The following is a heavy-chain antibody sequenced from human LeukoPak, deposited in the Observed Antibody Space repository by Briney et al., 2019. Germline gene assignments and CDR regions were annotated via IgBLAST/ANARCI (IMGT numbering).Heavy chain of an antibody. CDR3: AKAHLPDGDYLYY. CDR2: ISSSSSYT. Sequence: GGSLRLSCAASGFTFSGYSMNWVRPARGKGLEWVSSISSSSSYTYYADSVRGRFTISRDNSKNTLYLQMNSLRAEDTAVYYRAKAHLPDGDYLYYWGQGSLVTVST. J-gene: IGHJ4*02. V-gene: IGHV3-21*04. CDR1: GFTFSGYS. D-gene: IGHD4-17*01.